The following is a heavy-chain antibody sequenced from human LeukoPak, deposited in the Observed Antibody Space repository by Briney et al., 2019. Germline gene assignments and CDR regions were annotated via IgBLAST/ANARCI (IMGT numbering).Heavy chain of an antibody. D-gene: IGHD4-17*01. CDR2: IYHSGST. V-gene: IGHV4-38-2*02. Sequence: SETLSLTCTVSGDSVSAGVFWAWIRQPPGKGLEWIGSIYHSGSTYYNPSLQSRVNISVDKSKNQFSLNLSSVTAADTAIYFCARHPPYGDNGLDWLDPWGQGAPVTVS. CDR3: ARHPPYGDNGLDWLDP. CDR1: GDSVSAGVF. J-gene: IGHJ5*02.